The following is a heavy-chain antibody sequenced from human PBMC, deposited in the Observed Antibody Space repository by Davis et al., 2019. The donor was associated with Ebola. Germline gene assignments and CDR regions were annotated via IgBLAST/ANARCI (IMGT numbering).Heavy chain of an antibody. CDR1: GFTFSSYW. J-gene: IGHJ4*02. Sequence: GGSLRLSCAVSGFTFSSYWMNWVRQAPGKGLEWVAIIKQDGSEKYYVDSVKGRFTISRDNAKNSLFLQMDSLRAEDTAVYYCTGAPRGYSYGYGGDYWGQGTLVTVSS. CDR3: TGAPRGYSYGYGGDY. V-gene: IGHV3-7*01. CDR2: IKQDGSEK. D-gene: IGHD5-18*01.